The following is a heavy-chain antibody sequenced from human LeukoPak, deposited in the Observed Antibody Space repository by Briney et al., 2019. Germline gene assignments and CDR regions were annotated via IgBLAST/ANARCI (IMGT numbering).Heavy chain of an antibody. Sequence: SETLSLTCTVSGVSISSYYWSWIRQPAGKGLEWIGRIYTSGSTNYNPSLKSRVTMSVDTSKNQFSLKLSSVTAADTAVYYCARDEARGGYDFWSGYPSQDWFDPWGQGTLVTVSS. J-gene: IGHJ5*02. CDR3: ARDEARGGYDFWSGYPSQDWFDP. CDR2: IYTSGST. CDR1: GVSISSYY. V-gene: IGHV4-4*07. D-gene: IGHD3-3*01.